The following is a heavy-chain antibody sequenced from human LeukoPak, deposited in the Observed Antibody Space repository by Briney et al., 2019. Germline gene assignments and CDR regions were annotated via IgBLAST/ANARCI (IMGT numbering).Heavy chain of an antibody. D-gene: IGHD3-22*01. V-gene: IGHV3-30*02. CDR2: IRYDGSNK. J-gene: IGHJ4*02. CDR3: ARGPAASGYYDSRGRYGYFDY. Sequence: GGSLRLSCAASGFTFSSYGMHWVRQAPGKGLEWVAFIRYDGSNKYYADSVKGRFTISRDNSKNTLYLQMNSLRAEDTAVYYCARGPAASGYYDSRGRYGYFDYWGQGTLVTVSS. CDR1: GFTFSSYG.